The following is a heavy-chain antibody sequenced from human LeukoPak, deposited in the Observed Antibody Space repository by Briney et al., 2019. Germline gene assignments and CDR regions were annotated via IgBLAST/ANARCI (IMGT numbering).Heavy chain of an antibody. V-gene: IGHV1-18*01. D-gene: IGHD6-13*01. CDR2: ISAYNGNT. CDR1: GYTFTIYG. Sequence: ASVTVSYKASGYTFTIYGISWVRQAPGQGGEWMGWISAYNGNTNYAQKLQGRGNITTDTSTSTAYMELRSLRSDDTSVYYCARDPVSGYNGYDPNRIAAAGTPYFDYWGQGTLVTVSS. J-gene: IGHJ4*02. CDR3: ARDPVSGYNGYDPNRIAAAGTPYFDY.